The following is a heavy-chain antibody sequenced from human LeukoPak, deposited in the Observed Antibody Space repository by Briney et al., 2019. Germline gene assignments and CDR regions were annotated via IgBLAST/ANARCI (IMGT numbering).Heavy chain of an antibody. J-gene: IGHJ6*02. CDR1: GYTFTGYY. D-gene: IGHD2-2*01. CDR2: INPNSGGT. V-gene: IGHV1-2*02. Sequence: GASVKVSFKASGYTFTGYYMHWVRQAPGQGLEWMGWINPNSGGTNYAQKFQGRVTMTRDTSISTAYMELSRLRSDDTAVYYCARENIVVVPAAMIYYYYGMDVWGQGTTVTVSS. CDR3: ARENIVVVPAAMIYYYYGMDV.